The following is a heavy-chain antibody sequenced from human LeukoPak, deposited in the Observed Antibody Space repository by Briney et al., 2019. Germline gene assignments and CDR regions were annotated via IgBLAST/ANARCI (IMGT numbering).Heavy chain of an antibody. CDR2: IIPILGIA. J-gene: IGHJ4*02. CDR3: AISKQQLVGGYFDY. D-gene: IGHD6-13*01. CDR1: GGTFSNYA. V-gene: IGHV1-69*04. Sequence: SVKVSCKASGGTFSNYAISWVRQAPGQGLEWMGRIIPILGIANYAQKFQGRVTITADKSTSTAYMELSSLRSEDTAVYYCAISKQQLVGGYFDYWGQGTLATVSS.